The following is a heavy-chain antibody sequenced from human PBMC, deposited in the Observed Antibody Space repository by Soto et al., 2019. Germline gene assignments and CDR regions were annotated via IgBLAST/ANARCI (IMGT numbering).Heavy chain of an antibody. J-gene: IGHJ5*02. CDR1: GVSISNGDYY. V-gene: IGHV4-31*03. CDR3: ARDWATCHSSGYYPSWSDP. CDR2: IYYSGNT. Sequence: QVQLRESGPGLVKPSETLSLTCSVSGVSISNGDYYWSWYRQLPGKGLEWIGDIYYSGNTYYNPSLESRVTLSLDRSRNQFSLKLNSVTAADTAVYYCARDWATCHSSGYYPSWSDPWGQGTLVTVSS. D-gene: IGHD3-22*01.